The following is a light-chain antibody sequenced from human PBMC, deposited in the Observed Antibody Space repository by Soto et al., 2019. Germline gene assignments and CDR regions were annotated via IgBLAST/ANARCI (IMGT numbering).Light chain of an antibody. CDR2: DAN. J-gene: IGKJ5*01. CDR1: QGIKSW. CDR3: QQADSFPIA. V-gene: IGKV1D-12*01. Sequence: DIQMTQSPSSVSASVGDRVIITCRASQGIKSWFAWFQQKPGNAPKLLIYDANTLQSGVPSRFSVSGSGTDFILTISSLQPEDCATYYCQQADSFPIAFGQGTRLEIK.